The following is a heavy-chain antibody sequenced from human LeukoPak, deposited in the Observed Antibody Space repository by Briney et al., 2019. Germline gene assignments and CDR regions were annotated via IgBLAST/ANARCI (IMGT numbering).Heavy chain of an antibody. CDR3: ARSRYFDWPYTRGYFDY. CDR1: GGSISSYY. V-gene: IGHV4-4*07. D-gene: IGHD3-9*01. J-gene: IGHJ4*02. CDR2: IYTSGST. Sequence: SETLSLTCTVSGGSISSYYWSWIRQPAGKGLEWIWRIYTSGSTNYNPSLKSRVTMSVDTSKTQFSLKLSSVTAADTAVYYCARSRYFDWPYTRGYFDYWGQGTLVTVSS.